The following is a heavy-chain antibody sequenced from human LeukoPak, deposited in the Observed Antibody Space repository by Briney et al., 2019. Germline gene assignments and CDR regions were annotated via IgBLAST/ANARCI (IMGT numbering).Heavy chain of an antibody. J-gene: IGHJ4*02. CDR2: IYPNDSDT. CDR3: ARQPTSMVRGIIITDYYFDY. CDR1: GYSFTSYW. V-gene: IGHV5-51*01. D-gene: IGHD3-10*01. Sequence: NLGESLKISCKGSGYSFTSYWIGWVRQMPGKGLEWMGIIYPNDSDTRYSPSFQGQVTISADKSISTAYLQWSSLKASDTAMYYCARQPTSMVRGIIITDYYFDYWGQGTLVTVSS.